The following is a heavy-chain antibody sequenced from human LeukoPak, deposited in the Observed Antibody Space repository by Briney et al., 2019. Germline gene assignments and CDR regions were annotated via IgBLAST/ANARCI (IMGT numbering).Heavy chain of an antibody. CDR3: ARGFDSSGYGHFDY. CDR2: ISYDGSNK. CDR1: GFTFSSYA. D-gene: IGHD3-22*01. Sequence: GGSLRLSCAASGFTFSSYAMHWVRQAPGKGLEWVAVISYDGSNKYYADSVKGRFTISRDNSKNTLYLQMNSLRAEDTAVYYCARGFDSSGYGHFDYWGQGTLVTVSS. J-gene: IGHJ4*02. V-gene: IGHV3-30-3*01.